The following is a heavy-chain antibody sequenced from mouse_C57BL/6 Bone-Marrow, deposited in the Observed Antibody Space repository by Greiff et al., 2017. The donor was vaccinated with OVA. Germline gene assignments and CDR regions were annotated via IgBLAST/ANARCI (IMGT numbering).Heavy chain of an antibody. CDR1: GYTFTDYE. V-gene: IGHV1-15*01. J-gene: IGHJ1*03. CDR2: IDPETGGT. D-gene: IGHD1-1*01. CDR3: TRCLTTVVANWYFDV. Sequence: QVQLKQSGAELVRPGASVTLSCKASGYTFTDYEMHWVKQTPVHGLEWIGAIDPETGGTAYNQKFKGKAILTADKSSSTAYMELRSLTSEDSAVYYCTRCLTTVVANWYFDVWGTGTTVTVSS.